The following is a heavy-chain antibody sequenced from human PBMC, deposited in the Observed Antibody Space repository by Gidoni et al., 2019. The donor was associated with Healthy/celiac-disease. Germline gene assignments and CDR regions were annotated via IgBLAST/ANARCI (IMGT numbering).Heavy chain of an antibody. D-gene: IGHD3-10*01. J-gene: IGHJ2*01. CDR2: IYHSGST. CDR1: GGSISSSNW. Sequence: QVQLQESGPGLVKPSGTLSLTCAVSGGSISSSNWWSWVRQPPGKGLEWIGEIYHSGSTNYNPSLKSRVTISVDKSKNQFSLKLSSVTAADTAVYYCAGGMDYYGSGSYYWYIDLWGRGTLVTVSS. V-gene: IGHV4-4*02. CDR3: AGGMDYYGSGSYYWYIDL.